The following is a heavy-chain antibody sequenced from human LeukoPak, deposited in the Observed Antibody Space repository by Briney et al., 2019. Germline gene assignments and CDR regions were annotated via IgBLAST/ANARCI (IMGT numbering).Heavy chain of an antibody. Sequence: GESLKISCKGSGYSFSSYWIAWVRQMPGKGLEWVGIIYPDDSDTRYSPSFQGQVTISAEKSISTSYLQWSSLKASDTAMYYCARLEAIAEDCLSTCCYGMDVWGQGTTVTVSS. CDR3: ARLEAIAEDCLSTCCYGMDV. D-gene: IGHD2/OR15-2a*01. CDR2: IYPDDSDT. V-gene: IGHV5-51*01. J-gene: IGHJ6*02. CDR1: GYSFSSYW.